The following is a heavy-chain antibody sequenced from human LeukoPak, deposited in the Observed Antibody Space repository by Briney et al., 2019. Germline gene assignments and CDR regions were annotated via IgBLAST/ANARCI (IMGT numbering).Heavy chain of an antibody. J-gene: IGHJ4*02. D-gene: IGHD4-17*01. V-gene: IGHV4-59*01. CDR2: IYYSGST. CDR1: GGSISSYY. CDR3: ARVRSPSGDYARYFDY. Sequence: PSETLSLTCTVSGGSISSYYWSWIRQPPGKGLEWIGYIYYSGSTNYNPSLKSRVTISVDTSKNQFSLKLSSVTAADTAVYYCARVRSPSGDYARYFDYWGQGTLVTVSS.